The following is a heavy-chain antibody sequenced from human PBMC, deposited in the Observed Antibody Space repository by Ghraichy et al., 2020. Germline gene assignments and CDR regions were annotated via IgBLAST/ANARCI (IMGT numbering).Heavy chain of an antibody. Sequence: GSLNISCAASGFSFSSNGMHWVRQAPGKGLEWVAVIWFDGSNKHYAESVKGRFTISRDNSKDTLYLQMNSLRAEDTAIYYCASGLGYYYFAMDVWGQGTTVTVSS. J-gene: IGHJ6*02. CDR3: ASGLGYYYFAMDV. CDR1: GFSFSSNG. V-gene: IGHV3-33*01. CDR2: IWFDGSNK. D-gene: IGHD6-6*01.